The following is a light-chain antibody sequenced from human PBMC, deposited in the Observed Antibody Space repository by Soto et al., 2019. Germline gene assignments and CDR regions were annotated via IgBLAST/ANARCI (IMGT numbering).Light chain of an antibody. Sequence: DIQMTQSPSSLSASVGDRVTITCQASQDISKYLNWYQQKPGKAPKLLIYDASNLETGVPSRFPGSGSGTDFTFTISSLQPEDIATYYCQQYDNLPPYTFGQGTKLEIK. CDR1: QDISKY. J-gene: IGKJ2*01. CDR3: QQYDNLPPYT. V-gene: IGKV1-33*01. CDR2: DAS.